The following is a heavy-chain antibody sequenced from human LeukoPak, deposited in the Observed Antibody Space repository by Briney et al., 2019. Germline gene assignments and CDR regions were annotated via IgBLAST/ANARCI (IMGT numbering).Heavy chain of an antibody. V-gene: IGHV3-48*03. J-gene: IGHJ4*02. D-gene: IGHD2/OR15-2a*01. CDR2: ISSSGSTV. CDR3: ARDTAFCFDY. CDR1: RFTFSNE. Sequence: GGSLRLSCAASRFTFSNEMNWVRPAPGKGLEWVSSISSSGSTVYYADSVKGRFTISRDNAKNSLYLQMSSLRAEDTAIYYCARDTAFCFDYWGQGTLVTVSS.